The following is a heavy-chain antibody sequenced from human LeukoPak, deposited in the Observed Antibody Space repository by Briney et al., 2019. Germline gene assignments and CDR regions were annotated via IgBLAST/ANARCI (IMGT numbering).Heavy chain of an antibody. CDR3: ARNPMPAHCGGDCYTNFDY. CDR1: GGSISSTSYY. CDR2: IYYSGST. J-gene: IGHJ4*02. V-gene: IGHV4-39*01. D-gene: IGHD2-21*02. Sequence: PSETLSLTCTVSGGSISSTSYYWGWIRQPPEKGLEWIGSIYYSGSTHYNPSLKSRVTISVDTYKNQFSLKLSSVTAADTAVYYCARNPMPAHCGGDCYTNFDYWGQGTLVTVSS.